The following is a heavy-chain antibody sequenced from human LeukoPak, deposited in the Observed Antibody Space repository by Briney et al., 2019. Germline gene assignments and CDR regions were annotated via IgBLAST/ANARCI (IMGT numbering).Heavy chain of an antibody. CDR3: ARQLRGAFDI. CDR1: GGSISSYY. Sequence: PSETLSLTCTVSGGSISSYYWSWIRQPPGKGLEWIGYIYYSRSTNYNPSLKSRVTISVDTSKNQFSLKLSSVTAADTAVYYCARQLRGAFDIWGQGTMVTVSS. CDR2: IYYSRST. D-gene: IGHD1-26*01. V-gene: IGHV4-59*01. J-gene: IGHJ3*02.